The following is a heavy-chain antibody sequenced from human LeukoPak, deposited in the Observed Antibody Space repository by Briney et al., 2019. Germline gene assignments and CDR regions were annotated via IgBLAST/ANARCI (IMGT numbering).Heavy chain of an antibody. D-gene: IGHD5-12*01. CDR2: IKQDGSEK. Sequence: GGSLRLSCAASGFTFSSYWMSWVRQDPGKGLEWVANIKQDGSEKYYVDSVKGRFTISRDNAKNSLYLQMNSLRAEDTAVYYCARAPSGGSGYEPLYYYGMDVWGQGTTVTVSS. J-gene: IGHJ6*02. CDR3: ARAPSGGSGYEPLYYYGMDV. V-gene: IGHV3-7*01. CDR1: GFTFSSYW.